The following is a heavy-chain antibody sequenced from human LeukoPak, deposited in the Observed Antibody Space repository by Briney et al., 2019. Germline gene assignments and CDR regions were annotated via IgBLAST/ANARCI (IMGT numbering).Heavy chain of an antibody. D-gene: IGHD1-26*01. CDR2: IYHSGST. CDR1: GGSFSGYY. V-gene: IGHV4-34*01. Sequence: SETLSLTCAVYGGSFSGYYWSWIRQPPGKGLEWIGSIYHSGSTYYNPSLKSRVTISVDTSKNQFSLKLSSVTAADTAVYYCARSFGELLQDYWGQGTLVTVSS. CDR3: ARSFGELLQDY. J-gene: IGHJ4*02.